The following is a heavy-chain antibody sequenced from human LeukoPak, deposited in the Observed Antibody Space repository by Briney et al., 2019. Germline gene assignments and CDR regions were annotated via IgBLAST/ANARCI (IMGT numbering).Heavy chain of an antibody. J-gene: IGHJ4*02. D-gene: IGHD3-10*01. V-gene: IGHV3-23*01. CDR1: GFTFSSYA. Sequence: GGSLRLSCAASGFTFSSYAMSWVRQAPGKGLEWVSAISGSGGSTYYADSVKGRFTISRDNSKNTLYLQMNSLRAEDTAVYYRAKAKVLWFGEYVDYWGQGTLVTVSS. CDR2: ISGSGGST. CDR3: AKAKVLWFGEYVDY.